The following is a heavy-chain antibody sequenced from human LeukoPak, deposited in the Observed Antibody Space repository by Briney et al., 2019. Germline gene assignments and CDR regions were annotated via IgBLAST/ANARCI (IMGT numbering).Heavy chain of an antibody. CDR1: GGSFSGYY. CDR3: ARRSYDFWSGYSYYMDV. Sequence: KPSETLSLTCAVYGGSFSGYYWSWIRQPPGKGLEWIGEINHSGSTNYSPSLKSRVTISVDTSKNQFSLKLSSVTAADTAVYYCARRSYDFWSGYSYYMDVWGKGTTVTVSS. V-gene: IGHV4-34*01. J-gene: IGHJ6*03. D-gene: IGHD3-3*01. CDR2: INHSGST.